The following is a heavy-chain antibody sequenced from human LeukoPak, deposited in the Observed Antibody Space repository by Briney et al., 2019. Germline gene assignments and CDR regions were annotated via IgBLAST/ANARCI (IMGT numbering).Heavy chain of an antibody. CDR1: GGSISGYY. CDR3: ARGQKYRSGYTVTELGSGYFDY. Sequence: PSETLSLTCNVSGGSISGYYWSWIRQAPGKGLEWIGYVHYNGSPNYNASLKSRVTISVDASKNQFSLKLSSVTAADTAVYYCARGQKYRSGYTVTELGSGYFDYWGQGTLVTVSS. D-gene: IGHD5-18*01. V-gene: IGHV4-59*01. CDR2: VHYNGSP. J-gene: IGHJ4*02.